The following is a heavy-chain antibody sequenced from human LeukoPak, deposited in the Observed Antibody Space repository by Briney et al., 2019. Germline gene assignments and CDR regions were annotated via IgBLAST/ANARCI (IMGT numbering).Heavy chain of an antibody. CDR1: GFTFSSYE. CDR3: AREASAAYYYYMDV. CDR2: ISSSGSTI. D-gene: IGHD2-2*01. Sequence: PGGSLRLSCAASGFTFSSYEMKWVRQAPGKGLEWVSYISSSGSTIYYADSVKGRFTISRDNAKNSLYLQMNSLRAEDTAVYYCAREASAAYYYYMDVWGKGTTVTISS. J-gene: IGHJ6*03. V-gene: IGHV3-48*03.